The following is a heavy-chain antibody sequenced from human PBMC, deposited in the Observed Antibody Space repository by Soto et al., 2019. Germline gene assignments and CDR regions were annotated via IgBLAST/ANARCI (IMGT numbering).Heavy chain of an antibody. J-gene: IGHJ5*02. D-gene: IGHD3-3*02. CDR3: AREHFYSPYHWFDH. V-gene: IGHV1-69*13. CDR1: GGTFSSYT. Sequence: SVKVSCKASGGTFSSYTFSWVRQAPGQGLEWMGGIIPIFATTNYAQKFQGRVTITADESTSTAYMALSSLRSEDTAVYYSAREHFYSPYHWFDHWGQGTLVTVSS. CDR2: IIPIFATT.